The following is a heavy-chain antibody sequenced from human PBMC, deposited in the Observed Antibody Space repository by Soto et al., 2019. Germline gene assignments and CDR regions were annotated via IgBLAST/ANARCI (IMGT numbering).Heavy chain of an antibody. CDR1: GYTFTSYE. Sequence: GASVKVSCKASGYTFTSYEINWVRQATGRGLEWMGWMNPNTGNTGYAQKFQGRVTMTRNTSISTAYTELSSLRSEDSAVYYCARGDSYTSIWYWFDSWGQGRPVTVSS. D-gene: IGHD6-13*01. CDR3: ARGDSYTSIWYWFDS. CDR2: MNPNTGNT. V-gene: IGHV1-8*01. J-gene: IGHJ5*01.